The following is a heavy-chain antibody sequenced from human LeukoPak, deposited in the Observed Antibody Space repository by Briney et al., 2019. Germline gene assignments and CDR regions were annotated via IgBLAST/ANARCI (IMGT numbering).Heavy chain of an antibody. CDR1: GFTFSSYS. Sequence: SGGSLRLSCAASGFTFSSYSMNWVRQAPGKGLEWVSSIRSSRTYTYYADSVKGRFTIPRDNAKNSLYLQMNSLRAEDTAVYYCTTDPTGSSSSYYYYYYMDVWGKGTTVTVSS. CDR3: TTDPTGSSSSYYYYYYMDV. J-gene: IGHJ6*03. CDR2: IRSSRTYT. V-gene: IGHV3-21*01. D-gene: IGHD6-6*01.